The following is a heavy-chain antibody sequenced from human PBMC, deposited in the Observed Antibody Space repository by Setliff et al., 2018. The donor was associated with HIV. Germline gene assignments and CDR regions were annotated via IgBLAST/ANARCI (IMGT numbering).Heavy chain of an antibody. CDR1: GGSISTYY. CDR3: VRAGKYYGSGNYFWFDY. CDR2: IYYNGST. V-gene: IGHV4-59*01. D-gene: IGHD3-10*01. Sequence: PSETLSLTCTVSGGSISTYYWSWIRQSPGKGLEWIGYIYYNGSTNYNPSLKSRVTISVDTSKNQFSLKVNSVTAADTGVYYCVRAGKYYGSGNYFWFDYWGQGTPVTVSS. J-gene: IGHJ4*02.